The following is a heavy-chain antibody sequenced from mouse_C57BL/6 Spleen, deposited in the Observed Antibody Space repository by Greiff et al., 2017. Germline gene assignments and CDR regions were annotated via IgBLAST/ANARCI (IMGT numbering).Heavy chain of an antibody. CDR3: AREDGNMGQYFDV. V-gene: IGHV3-1*01. Sequence: EVQRVESGPGMVKPSQSLSLTCTVTGYSITSGYDWHWIRHFPGNKLEWMGYISYSGSTNYNPSLKSRISITHDTAKNHFFLKLNSVTTEDTATYYCAREDGNMGQYFDVWGTGTTVTVSS. D-gene: IGHD2-1*01. CDR2: ISYSGST. J-gene: IGHJ1*03. CDR1: GYSITSGYD.